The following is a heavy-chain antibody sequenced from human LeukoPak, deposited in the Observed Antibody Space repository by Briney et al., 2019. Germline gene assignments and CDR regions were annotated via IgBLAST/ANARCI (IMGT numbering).Heavy chain of an antibody. J-gene: IGHJ4*02. CDR2: IIPIFGTA. D-gene: IGHD6-25*01. CDR3: ARAIWRGYSSGWQFDY. V-gene: IGHV1-69*13. CDR1: GGTFSSYA. Sequence: GASVKVSCKASGGTFSSYAISWVRQAPGQGLEWMGGIIPIFGTANYAQKFQGRVTITADESTSTAYMELSSLRSEDTAVYYCARAIWRGYSSGWQFDYWGQGTLVTVSS.